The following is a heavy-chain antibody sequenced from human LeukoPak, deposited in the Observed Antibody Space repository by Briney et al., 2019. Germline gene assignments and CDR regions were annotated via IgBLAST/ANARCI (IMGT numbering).Heavy chain of an antibody. CDR2: IYYSGST. V-gene: IGHV4-59*08. CDR3: AKLMKGYSYGYGTDAFDI. J-gene: IGHJ3*02. D-gene: IGHD5-18*01. CDR1: GGAISSYY. Sequence: SATPLFISSVAGGAISSYYWSCILQPPGKGLVWFGYIYYSGSTNYNPSLKSRVTISVDTSKNQFSLKLSSATAADTAVYYCAKLMKGYSYGYGTDAFDIWGQGTMVTVSS.